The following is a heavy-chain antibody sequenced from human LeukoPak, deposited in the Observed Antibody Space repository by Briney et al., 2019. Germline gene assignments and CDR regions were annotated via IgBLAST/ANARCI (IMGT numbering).Heavy chain of an antibody. Sequence: SGPTLANPTQTLTLTCTFSGFSLSSSGVGVGWIRQPPGKALEWLALIYWDDDKRYSPSLKSRLTITKDTSKHQVVLTMTNMDPVDTATYYCARRPSASWYFDHWGQGTLDTVSS. CDR3: ARRPSASWYFDH. CDR2: IYWDDDK. J-gene: IGHJ4*02. CDR1: GFSLSSSGVG. V-gene: IGHV2-5*02. D-gene: IGHD6-6*01.